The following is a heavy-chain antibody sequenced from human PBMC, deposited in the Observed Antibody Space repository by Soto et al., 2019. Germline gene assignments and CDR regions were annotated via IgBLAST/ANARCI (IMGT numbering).Heavy chain of an antibody. D-gene: IGHD3-9*01. CDR2: IYSDGST. V-gene: IGHV3-66*01. J-gene: IGHJ4*02. CDR1: GISVSNDY. Sequence: GSLRLSCAASGISVSNDYMSWVRQAPGRGLEWVSVIYSDGSTYYADSVKDRFTISRDNSKNTLYLQMNSLRAEDTAVYYCARDQGLLRYGYSDYWGEGIPVTVSS. CDR3: ARDQGLLRYGYSDY.